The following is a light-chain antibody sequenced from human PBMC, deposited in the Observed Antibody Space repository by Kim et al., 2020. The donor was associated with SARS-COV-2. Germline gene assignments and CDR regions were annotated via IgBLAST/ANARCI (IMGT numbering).Light chain of an antibody. CDR3: GTWDSSLSAAV. CDR2: DNN. CDR1: NSNIGNNY. Sequence: QSLLTQPPSVSAAPGQKVTISCSGSNSNIGNNYVSWYQQLPGTAPKLLIYDNNERPSGIPDRFSGSKSGTSATLDITGLQTVDEADYYCGTWDSSLSAAVFGGGTQLTVL. J-gene: IGLJ2*01. V-gene: IGLV1-51*01.